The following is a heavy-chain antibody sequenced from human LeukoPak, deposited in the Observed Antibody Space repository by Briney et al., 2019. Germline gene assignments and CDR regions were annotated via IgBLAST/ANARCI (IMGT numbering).Heavy chain of an antibody. J-gene: IGHJ3*02. CDR2: INHSRST. Sequence: SETLSLTCAVYGGSFSGYYWSWIRQPPGKGLEWIGEINHSRSTNYNTSLKSRVRISVETSKTQFSLKLSSVHGAEMAVYYCARLSDSSGYPIDIWGQGTMVTVSS. D-gene: IGHD3-22*01. V-gene: IGHV4-34*01. CDR1: GGSFSGYY. CDR3: ARLSDSSGYPIDI.